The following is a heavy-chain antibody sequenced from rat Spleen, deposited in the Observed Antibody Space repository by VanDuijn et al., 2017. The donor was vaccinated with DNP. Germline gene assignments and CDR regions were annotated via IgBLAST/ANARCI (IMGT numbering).Heavy chain of an antibody. D-gene: IGHD4-3*01. CDR3: TSPVPSGHYVMDA. CDR2: ISPGGSRT. V-gene: IGHV5-20*01. Sequence: EVQLVESGGGLVQPGRSLKLTCAASGFTFSDYNMAWVRQAPTKGLEWVASISPGGSRTYYPDSVKGRFTLSRDDAKSSLYLQMDSLRSEDTATYYCTSPVPSGHYVMDAWGQGTSVTVSS. CDR1: GFTFSDYN. J-gene: IGHJ4*01.